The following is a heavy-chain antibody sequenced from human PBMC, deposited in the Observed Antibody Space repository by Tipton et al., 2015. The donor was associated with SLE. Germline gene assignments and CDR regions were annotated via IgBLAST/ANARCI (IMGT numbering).Heavy chain of an antibody. CDR1: GGSLTSTTNY. J-gene: IGHJ4*02. CDR3: ARLYSSSWQRSDY. V-gene: IGHV4-39*07. Sequence: TLSLTCTVSGGSLTSTTNYWGWIRQPPGKGLEWIGSIYYSGSTYYNPSLKSRVTISVDTSKNQFSLKLSSVTAADTAVYYCARLYSSSWQRSDYWGQGTLVTVSS. D-gene: IGHD6-13*01. CDR2: IYYSGST.